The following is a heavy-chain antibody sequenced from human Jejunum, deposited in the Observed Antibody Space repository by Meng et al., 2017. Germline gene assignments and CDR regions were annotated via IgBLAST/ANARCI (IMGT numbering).Heavy chain of an antibody. CDR3: ARDRGDEYGDYFDY. Sequence: GESLKISCAASGFSVSSNHMSWVRQAPGKGLEWDSLIYFSGTEYYADSVKGRVTISRDKSSNTLYLQMNSLRAEDTAVYYCARDRGDEYGDYFDYWGQGILVTVSS. CDR1: GFSVSSNH. CDR2: IYFSGTE. V-gene: IGHV3-53*01. J-gene: IGHJ4*02. D-gene: IGHD4-17*01.